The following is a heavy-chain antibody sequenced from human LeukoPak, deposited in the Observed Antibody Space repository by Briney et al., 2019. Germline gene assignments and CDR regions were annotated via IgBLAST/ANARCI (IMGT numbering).Heavy chain of an antibody. J-gene: IGHJ6*02. D-gene: IGHD2-8*01. Sequence: GASVKVSCKASGYTFTSYYMHWVRQAPGQGLEWMGIINPSGGSTSYAQKFQGRVTMTRDTSTSIVYMELSSLRSEDTAVYYCARGGLMVYAIGGAYYYYGMDVRGQGTTVTVSS. CDR1: GYTFTSYY. V-gene: IGHV1-46*01. CDR3: ARGGLMVYAIGGAYYYYGMDV. CDR2: INPSGGST.